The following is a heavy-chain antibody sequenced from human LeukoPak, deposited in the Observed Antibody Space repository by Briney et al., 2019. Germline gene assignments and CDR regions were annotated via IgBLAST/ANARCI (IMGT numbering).Heavy chain of an antibody. V-gene: IGHV3-49*05. J-gene: IGHJ4*02. CDR1: GFTFGDYA. Sequence: KPGGSLRLSGTASGFTFGDYAMSWFRQAPGKGLEWVGFIRSKAYGGTTEYAASVKGRFTISRDDSKSIAYLQMNSLKTEDTAVYYCTRRNYGDSNPDYWGQGTLVTVS. CDR3: TRRNYGDSNPDY. D-gene: IGHD4-17*01. CDR2: IRSKAYGGTT.